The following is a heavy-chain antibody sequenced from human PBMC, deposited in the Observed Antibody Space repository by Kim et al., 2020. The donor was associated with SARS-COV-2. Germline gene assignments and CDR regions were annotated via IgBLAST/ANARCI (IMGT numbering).Heavy chain of an antibody. Sequence: ASVKVSCKASGYTFTSYYMHWVRQAPGQGLEWMGIINPSGGSTSYAQKFQGRVTMTRDTSTSTVYMELSSLRSEDTAVYYCARGGGNGSSRTPFFFDYWGQGTLVTVSS. CDR2: INPSGGST. V-gene: IGHV1-46*01. CDR3: ARGGGNGSSRTPFFFDY. D-gene: IGHD1-26*01. J-gene: IGHJ4*02. CDR1: GYTFTSYY.